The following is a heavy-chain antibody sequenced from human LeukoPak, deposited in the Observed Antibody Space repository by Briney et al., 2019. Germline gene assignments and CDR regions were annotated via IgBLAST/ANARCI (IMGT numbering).Heavy chain of an antibody. Sequence: SETLSLTCAVYGGSFSGYYWSWIRQPPGKGLEWIGEINHSGSTNYNPSLKSRVTISVNTSKNQFSLKLSSVTAADTAVYYCARGTDGYKKNWGQGTLVTVSS. V-gene: IGHV4-34*01. CDR3: ARGTDGYKKN. J-gene: IGHJ4*02. CDR2: INHSGST. CDR1: GGSFSGYY. D-gene: IGHD5-24*01.